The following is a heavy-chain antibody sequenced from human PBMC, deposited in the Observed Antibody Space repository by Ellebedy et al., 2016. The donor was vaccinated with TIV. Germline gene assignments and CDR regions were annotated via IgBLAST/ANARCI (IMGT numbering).Heavy chain of an antibody. D-gene: IGHD2-2*01. Sequence: SETLSLXXAVYGGSFSGYYWSWIRQPPGKGLEWIGEINHSGSTNYNPSLKSRVTISVDTSKNQFSLKLSSVTAADTAVYYCANVVPANHNWFDPWGQGTLVTVSS. CDR1: GGSFSGYY. J-gene: IGHJ5*02. CDR3: ANVVPANHNWFDP. CDR2: INHSGST. V-gene: IGHV4-34*01.